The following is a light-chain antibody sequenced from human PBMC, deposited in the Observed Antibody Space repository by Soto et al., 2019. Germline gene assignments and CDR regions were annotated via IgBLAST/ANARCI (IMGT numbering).Light chain of an antibody. Sequence: QYALTQPASVSGSPGQSITISCTGTRSDVGNYNYVSWYQQTPGKAPKLIIYEVTNRPSGVSERFSGSKSGNTASLTISGLQAEDEADYYCCSYTTSSPYVFGTGTKLTVL. CDR1: RSDVGNYNY. V-gene: IGLV2-14*01. CDR2: EVT. J-gene: IGLJ1*01. CDR3: CSYTTSSPYV.